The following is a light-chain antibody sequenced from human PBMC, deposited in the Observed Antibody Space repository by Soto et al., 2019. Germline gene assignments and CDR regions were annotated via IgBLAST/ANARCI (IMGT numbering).Light chain of an antibody. Sequence: DIPMTQSQSTLPTSLGDRVTITCRASQSISSSLAWYQQKPGKAPKFLIYDASTLQSGVPSRFSGSGSGTDFTLTISSLQPEDFAAYYCQQYKSYSPITFGGGTQVEI. V-gene: IGKV1-5*01. J-gene: IGKJ4*01. CDR1: QSISSS. CDR3: QQYKSYSPIT. CDR2: DAS.